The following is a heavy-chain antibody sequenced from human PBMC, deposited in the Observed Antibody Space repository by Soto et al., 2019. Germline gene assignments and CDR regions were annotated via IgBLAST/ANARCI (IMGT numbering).Heavy chain of an antibody. D-gene: IGHD2-15*01. CDR1: GFSFSAYS. V-gene: IGHV3-23*03. J-gene: IGHJ4*02. CDR2: IDLSGTTT. Sequence: PGGSLRLSCAASGFSFSAYSMNWVRQTPGRGLEWVSFIDLSGTTTYYRDSVKGRFTIFKDKSRNTVYLQMRSLTVEDAAIYYCTKDRVPDGIYSFDFPGQGALVTVSS. CDR3: TKDRVPDGIYSFDF.